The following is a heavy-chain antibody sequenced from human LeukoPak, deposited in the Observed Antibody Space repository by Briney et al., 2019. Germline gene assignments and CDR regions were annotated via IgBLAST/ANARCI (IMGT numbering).Heavy chain of an antibody. CDR2: IRSKAYGGTT. J-gene: IGHJ3*02. V-gene: IGHV3-49*04. CDR1: GFTFGDYV. CDR3: TRIMGATNDAFDI. D-gene: IGHD1-26*01. Sequence: GGSLRLSCTASGFTFGDYVMSWVRQAPGKGLEWVGFIRSKAYGGTTEYAASVKGRFTISRDDSKSVAYLQMNSLKTEDTAVYYCTRIMGATNDAFDIWGQGTMVTVSS.